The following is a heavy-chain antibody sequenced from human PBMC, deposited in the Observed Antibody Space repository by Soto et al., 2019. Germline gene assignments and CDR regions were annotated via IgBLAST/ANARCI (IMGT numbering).Heavy chain of an antibody. J-gene: IGHJ6*02. CDR3: ARDRAKGLDLYYYYGMDV. D-gene: IGHD3-3*01. CDR2: IKQDGSEK. V-gene: IGHV3-7*03. CDR1: GFTFSSYW. Sequence: PGGSLRLSCAASGFTFSSYWMSWVRQAPGKWLEWVANIKQDGSEKYYVDSVKGRFTISRDNAKNSLYLQMNSLRAEDTAVYYCARDRAKGLDLYYYYGMDVWGQGTTVTVSS.